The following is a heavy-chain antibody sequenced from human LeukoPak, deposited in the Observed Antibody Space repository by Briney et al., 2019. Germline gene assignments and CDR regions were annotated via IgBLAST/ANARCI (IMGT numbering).Heavy chain of an antibody. J-gene: IGHJ6*02. D-gene: IGHD3-10*01. Sequence: GGSLRLSCAPSGFTFSRHGMHWVRQAPGKGLEWVSHISTSSDTTYCADSMKGRFTISRDNAKNSLYLQMNSLRAEDTAVYYCARGRMGYYSDVWGQGTTVTVSS. CDR1: GFTFSRHG. CDR2: ISTSSDTT. V-gene: IGHV3-48*01. CDR3: ARGRMGYYSDV.